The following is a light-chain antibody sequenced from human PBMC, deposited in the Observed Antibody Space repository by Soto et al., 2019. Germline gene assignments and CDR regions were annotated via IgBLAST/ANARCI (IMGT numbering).Light chain of an antibody. CDR2: GAS. J-gene: IGKJ1*01. CDR3: QQYDNFPGT. V-gene: IGKV3-20*01. CDR1: QSVRSSH. Sequence: EIVLTQSPGTLSLSPGERATLSCRASQSVRSSHLAWYQQKPGQALRLLIYGASSRATGIPDRFSGSGSGTDFTLTISRLEPEDFAVYHCQQYDNFPGTFGQGTKVEI.